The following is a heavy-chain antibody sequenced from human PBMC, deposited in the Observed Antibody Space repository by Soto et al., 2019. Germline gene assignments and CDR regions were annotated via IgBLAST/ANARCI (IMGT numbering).Heavy chain of an antibody. D-gene: IGHD1-1*01. CDR1: GFNFNSYS. Sequence: PGWSLRLSCAASGFNFNSYSMNWVRQAPGKGLEWVSFISSSSSFIHHADSVKGRFTISRDDAKKSLYLQMNNLRAEDTAVYYYVTEYNSISGAWNPEVASWVQGTLGTVS. V-gene: IGHV3-21*01. J-gene: IGHJ5*02. CDR2: ISSSSSFI. CDR3: VTEYNSISGAWNPEVAS.